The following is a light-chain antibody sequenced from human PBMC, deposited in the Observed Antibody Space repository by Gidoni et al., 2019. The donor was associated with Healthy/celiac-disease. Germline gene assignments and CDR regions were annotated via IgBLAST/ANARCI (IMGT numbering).Light chain of an antibody. CDR1: QSISSY. V-gene: IGKV1-39*01. J-gene: IGKJ2*01. CDR3: QQSYSTPRT. Sequence: SLSASVGDRVTITCRASQSISSYLNWYQQKPGKAPKLLIYAASSLQSGVPSRFSGSGSGTDFTLTISSLQPEDFATYYCQQSYSTPRTFGQGTKLEIK. CDR2: AAS.